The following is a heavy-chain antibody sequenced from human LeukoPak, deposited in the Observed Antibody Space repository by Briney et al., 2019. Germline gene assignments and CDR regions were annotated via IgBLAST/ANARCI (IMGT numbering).Heavy chain of an antibody. J-gene: IGHJ5*02. CDR2: IKQDRSEK. D-gene: IGHD6-6*01. Sequence: GGSLRLSCAASGFTFSSYWMSWVRQAPGKGLEWVANIKQDRSEKYYVDSVKGRFTISRDNAKNSLYLQMNSLRAEDTAVYYCARMEPYYSSSPRWFDPWGQGTLVTVSS. CDR3: ARMEPYYSSSPRWFDP. CDR1: GFTFSSYW. V-gene: IGHV3-7*01.